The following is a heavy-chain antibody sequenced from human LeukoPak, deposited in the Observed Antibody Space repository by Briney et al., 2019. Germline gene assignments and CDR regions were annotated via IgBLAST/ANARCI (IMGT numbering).Heavy chain of an antibody. CDR3: ARQTGISHYYYGMDV. D-gene: IGHD1-14*01. V-gene: IGHV4-39*01. J-gene: IGHJ6*02. CDR1: GGSISSSSYY. Sequence: PSETLSLTCTVSGGSISSSSYYWGWTRQPPGKGLEWIGSIYYSGSTYYNPSLKSRVTISVDTSKNQFSLKLSSVTAADTAVYYCARQTGISHYYYGMDVWGQGTTVTVSS. CDR2: IYYSGST.